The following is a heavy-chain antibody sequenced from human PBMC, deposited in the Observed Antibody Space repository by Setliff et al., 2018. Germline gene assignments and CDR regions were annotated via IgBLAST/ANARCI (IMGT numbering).Heavy chain of an antibody. Sequence: GGSLRLSCVGSGFTFSDYWMSWVRQAPGKGLEWVAIIKQDGSETVYADSVKGRLTISRDNAKNSLYLQMNSLRGEDTAVYYCVKDRVPDGVWDFDFWGQGTLVTVSS. D-gene: IGHD2-15*01. CDR1: GFTFSDYW. CDR3: VKDRVPDGVWDFDF. J-gene: IGHJ4*02. CDR2: IKQDGSET. V-gene: IGHV3-7*03.